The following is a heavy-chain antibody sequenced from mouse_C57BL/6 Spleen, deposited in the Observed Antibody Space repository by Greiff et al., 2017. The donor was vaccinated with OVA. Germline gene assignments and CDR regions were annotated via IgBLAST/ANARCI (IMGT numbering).Heavy chain of an antibody. J-gene: IGHJ2*01. V-gene: IGHV14-2*01. Sequence: VQLQQSGAELVKPGASVKLSCTASGFNIKDYYMHWVKQRTEQGLEWIGRIDPEDGETKYAPEFQGKATITADTSSNTAYLQLSSLTSEDTAVYYCAPLSLTTVVATDYWGQGTTLTVSS. CDR1: GFNIKDYY. CDR2: IDPEDGET. CDR3: APLSLTTVVATDY. D-gene: IGHD1-1*01.